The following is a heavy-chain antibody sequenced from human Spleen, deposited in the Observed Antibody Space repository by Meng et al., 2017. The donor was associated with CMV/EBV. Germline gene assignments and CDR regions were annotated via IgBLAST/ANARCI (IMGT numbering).Heavy chain of an antibody. Sequence: GESLKISCAASGFTIISCALTWVRQAPVKGLEWVSFIDSSNCSIYSADSLKGQFTISRDNAKNSLHLHISSLSAEDTAVYYCAREVVPPRRMDVWGQGTTVTVSS. J-gene: IGHJ6*02. CDR2: IDSSNCSI. D-gene: IGHD2-2*01. CDR1: GFTIISCA. V-gene: IGHV3-21*01. CDR3: AREVVPPRRMDV.